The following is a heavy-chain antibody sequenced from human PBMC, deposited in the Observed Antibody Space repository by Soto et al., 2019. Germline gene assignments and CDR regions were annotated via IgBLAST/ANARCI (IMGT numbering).Heavy chain of an antibody. V-gene: IGHV4-59*08. J-gene: IGHJ4*02. D-gene: IGHD6-6*01. CDR2: IYYSGST. CDR3: ARHVSEYSSSSVGY. Sequence: PSETLSLTCTVSGGSISSYYWSWIRQPPGKGLEWIGYIYYSGSTNYNPSLKSRVTISVDTSKNQFSLKLSSVTAADTAVYYCARHVSEYSSSSVGYWGQGTLVTVSS. CDR1: GGSISSYY.